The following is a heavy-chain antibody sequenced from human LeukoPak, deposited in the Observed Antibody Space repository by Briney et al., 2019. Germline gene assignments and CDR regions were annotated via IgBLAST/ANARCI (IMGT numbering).Heavy chain of an antibody. V-gene: IGHV3-74*01. D-gene: IGHD3-22*01. J-gene: IGHJ4*02. CDR3: ARDRAMIVVVITTGY. CDR1: GFTFSSYW. Sequence: GGSLRLSCVASGFTFSSYWMHWVRQDPRKGLVWVSRINGDGRNINYADSVRGRFTISRDNAKNSLYLQMNSLRAEDTALYHCARDRAMIVVVITTGYWGQGTLVTVSS. CDR2: INGDGRNI.